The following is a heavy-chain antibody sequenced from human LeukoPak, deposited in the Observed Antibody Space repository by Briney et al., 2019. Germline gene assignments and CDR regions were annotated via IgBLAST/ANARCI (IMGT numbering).Heavy chain of an antibody. CDR1: GFTFDDYA. CDR2: ISWNSGSI. D-gene: IGHD4-17*01. Sequence: QAGGSLRLSCAASGFTFDDYAMHWVRHAPGKGLEWVSGISWNSGSIGYADSVKGRFTISRDNAKNSLYLQMNSLRAEDTALYYCAKVRATVTKGSAFDIWGQGTMVTVSS. V-gene: IGHV3-9*01. J-gene: IGHJ3*02. CDR3: AKVRATVTKGSAFDI.